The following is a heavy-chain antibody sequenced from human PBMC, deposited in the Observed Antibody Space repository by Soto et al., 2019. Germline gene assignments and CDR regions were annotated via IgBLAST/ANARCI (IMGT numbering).Heavy chain of an antibody. D-gene: IGHD3-22*01. CDR2: IIPIFGTA. CDR1: GGTFSSYA. V-gene: IGHV1-69*13. CDR3: ARASQGIDSSGYYYGVNWFDP. Sequence: ASVKVSCKASGGTFSSYAISWVRQAPGQGLEWMGGIIPIFGTANYAQKFQGRVTITADESTSTAYMELGSLRSEDTAVYYCARASQGIDSSGYYYGVNWFDPWGQGTLVTVSS. J-gene: IGHJ5*02.